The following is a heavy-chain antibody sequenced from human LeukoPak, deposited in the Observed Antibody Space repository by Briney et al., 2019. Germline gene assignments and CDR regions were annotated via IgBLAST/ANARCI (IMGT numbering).Heavy chain of an antibody. Sequence: SETLSLTCAVYGGSFRGYYWSWIPQPPGKGLEWSGEIKHSGRTNYNPSLKSRVTISVDTSKDQFSLKLSSVTAADTAVYYCARRYSSGWPFDYWGQGTLVTVSS. D-gene: IGHD6-19*01. CDR3: ARRYSSGWPFDY. CDR1: GGSFRGYY. J-gene: IGHJ4*02. CDR2: IKHSGRT. V-gene: IGHV4-34*01.